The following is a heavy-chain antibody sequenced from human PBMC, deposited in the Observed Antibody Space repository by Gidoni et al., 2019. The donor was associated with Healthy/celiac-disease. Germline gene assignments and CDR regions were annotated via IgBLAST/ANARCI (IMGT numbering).Heavy chain of an antibody. V-gene: IGHV1-24*01. J-gene: IGHJ5*02. CDR1: GYTLTESS. D-gene: IGHD2-15*01. CDR2: FDPEDGET. Sequence: QVQLVQSGAEVKKPGASVKVSCKVSGYTLTESSMHWVRQAPGKGLEWMGGFDPEDGETIYAQKFQGRVTMTEDTSTDTAYMELSSLRSEDTAVYYCATGPRLYCSGGSCYWFDPWGQGTLVTVSS. CDR3: ATGPRLYCSGGSCYWFDP.